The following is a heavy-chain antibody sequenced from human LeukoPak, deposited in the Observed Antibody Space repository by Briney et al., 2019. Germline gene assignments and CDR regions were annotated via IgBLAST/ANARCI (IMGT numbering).Heavy chain of an antibody. CDR2: INTNSGGT. Sequence: ASVKVSCKASGYTFTGYYMHWVRQAPGQGLEWMGWINTNSGGTNYAQKFQGRVTMTRDTSISTAYMELSRLRSDDTAVYYCAREGTYYYDSSGYSQFDPWGQGTLVTVSS. V-gene: IGHV1-2*02. CDR1: GYTFTGYY. J-gene: IGHJ5*02. CDR3: AREGTYYYDSSGYSQFDP. D-gene: IGHD3-22*01.